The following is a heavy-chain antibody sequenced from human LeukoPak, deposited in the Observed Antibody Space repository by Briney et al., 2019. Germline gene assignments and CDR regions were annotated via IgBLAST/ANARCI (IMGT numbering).Heavy chain of an antibody. Sequence: GESLKISCEGSGYSFTSYWIAWVRQMPGKGLEWMGIIYPRDSDTRYSPSFQGQVTISADKSISTAYLQWRSLKASDTAMYYCARQWYEDTAMVDYWGQGTLVTVSS. J-gene: IGHJ4*02. V-gene: IGHV5-51*01. CDR1: GYSFTSYW. CDR2: IYPRDSDT. D-gene: IGHD5-18*01. CDR3: ARQWYEDTAMVDY.